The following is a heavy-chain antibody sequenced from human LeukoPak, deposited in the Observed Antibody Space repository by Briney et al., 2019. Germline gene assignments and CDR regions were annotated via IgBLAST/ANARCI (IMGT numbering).Heavy chain of an antibody. CDR2: MSYGGDNK. V-gene: IGHV3-30-3*01. J-gene: IGHJ6*02. D-gene: IGHD2-15*01. Sequence: GGSLRLSCAASGFTFTGCAIHWVRQAPGKGLEWVAVMSYGGDNKYYADSVKGRFTISRDNSKNTLYLQMNSLRPEDTAVYYCARDRSVYCSRGSCLLYGMDVWGQGTTVTVSS. CDR3: ARDRSVYCSRGSCLLYGMDV. CDR1: GFTFTGCA.